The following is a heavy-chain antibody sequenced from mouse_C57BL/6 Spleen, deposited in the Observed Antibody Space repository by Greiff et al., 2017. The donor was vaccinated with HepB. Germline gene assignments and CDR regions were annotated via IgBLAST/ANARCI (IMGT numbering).Heavy chain of an antibody. D-gene: IGHD1-1*01. CDR2: IFPGSGST. CDR1: GYTFTDYY. CDR3: ARSGYGYYGSSYDAMDY. V-gene: IGHV1-75*01. J-gene: IGHJ4*01. Sequence: QVQLQQSGPELVKPGASVKISCKASGYTFTDYYINWVKQRPGQGLEWIGWIFPGSGSTYYNEKFKGKATLTVDKSSSTAYMLLSSLTSEDSAVYFCARSGYGYYGSSYDAMDYWGQGTSVTVSS.